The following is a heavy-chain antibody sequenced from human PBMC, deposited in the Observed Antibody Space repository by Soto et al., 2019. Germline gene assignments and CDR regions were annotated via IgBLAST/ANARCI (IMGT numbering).Heavy chain of an antibody. CDR1: GYTFTGYY. CDR2: INPNSGGT. CDR3: ARDYYDSSEPSYYFDY. J-gene: IGHJ4*02. Sequence: ASVKVSCKASGYTFTGYYMHWVRQAPGQGLEWMGWINPNSGGTNYAQKFQGWVTMTRDTSISTAYTELSRLRSDDTAVYYCARDYYDSSEPSYYFDYWGQGTLVTVSS. D-gene: IGHD3-22*01. V-gene: IGHV1-2*04.